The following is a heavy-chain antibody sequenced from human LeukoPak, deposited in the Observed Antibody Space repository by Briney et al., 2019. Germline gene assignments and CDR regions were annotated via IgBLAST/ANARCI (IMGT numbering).Heavy chain of an antibody. V-gene: IGHV3-23*01. CDR2: VSGSGDRT. D-gene: IGHD3-10*01. CDR1: GFTFSSYG. CDR3: ANSRGYGSGNL. J-gene: IGHJ4*02. Sequence: GGSLRLSCAASGFTFSSYGMHWVRQAPGKGLEWISAVSGSGDRTYYAGSVKGRFTISRDNSKNIVYLRMNSLRAEDTAVYFCANSRGYGSGNLWGQGTLVTVSS.